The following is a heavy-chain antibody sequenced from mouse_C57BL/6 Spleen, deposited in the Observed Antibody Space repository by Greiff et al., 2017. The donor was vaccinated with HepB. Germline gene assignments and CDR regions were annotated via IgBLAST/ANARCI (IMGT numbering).Heavy chain of an antibody. J-gene: IGHJ4*01. D-gene: IGHD2-1*01. CDR1: GYTFTSYW. CDR3: ARRTTVYAMDY. Sequence: VQLQQPGAELVKPGASVKLSCKASGYTFTSYWMHWVKQRPGQGLEWIGMIHPNSGSTNYNEKFKSKATLTVDKSSSTAYMQLSSLTSEDSAVYYCARRTTVYAMDYWGQGTSVTVSS. V-gene: IGHV1-64*01. CDR2: IHPNSGST.